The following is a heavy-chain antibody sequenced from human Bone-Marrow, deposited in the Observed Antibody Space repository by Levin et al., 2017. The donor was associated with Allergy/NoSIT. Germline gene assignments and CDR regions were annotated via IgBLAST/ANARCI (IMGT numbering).Heavy chain of an antibody. Sequence: PSQTLSLTCTVSGGSISNTNYYWGWIRQPPGKGLEWIGTIYHSGSASYSPSLKSRATISVDTSKNQFSLRLPSVTAADTAMYFCAKRRGFGYTFDHWGQGTLVTVSS. V-gene: IGHV4-39*01. J-gene: IGHJ4*02. CDR2: IYHSGSA. CDR1: GGSISNTNYY. D-gene: IGHD1-1*01. CDR3: AKRRGFGYTFDH.